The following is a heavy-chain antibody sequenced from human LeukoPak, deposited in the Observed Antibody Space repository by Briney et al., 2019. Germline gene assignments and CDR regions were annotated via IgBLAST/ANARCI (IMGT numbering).Heavy chain of an antibody. J-gene: IGHJ6*02. Sequence: PSETLSLTCTVSGGSISSYYWSWIRQPPGKGLEWIGYIYYSGSTNYNPSLKSRVTISVDTSKNQFSLKLSSVTAAETAVYYCARDRLGYCSSTSCYYWSYYYGMDVWGQGTTVTVSS. CDR2: IYYSGST. D-gene: IGHD2-2*01. V-gene: IGHV4-59*01. CDR3: ARDRLGYCSSTSCYYWSYYYGMDV. CDR1: GGSISSYY.